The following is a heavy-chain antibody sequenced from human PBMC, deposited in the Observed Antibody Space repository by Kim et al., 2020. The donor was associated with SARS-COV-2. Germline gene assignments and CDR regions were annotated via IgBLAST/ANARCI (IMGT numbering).Heavy chain of an antibody. CDR1: GGSISSGGYY. Sequence: SETLSLTCTVSGGSISSGGYYWSWIRQHPGKGLEWIGYIYYSGSTYYNPSLKSRVTISVDTSKNQFSLKLSSVTAADTAVYYCARDEKAGSGCLAQVCYYYCGMDVWGQGTTVTVSS. CDR2: IYYSGST. CDR3: ARDEKAGSGCLAQVCYYYCGMDV. D-gene: IGHD3-10*01. V-gene: IGHV4-31*03. J-gene: IGHJ6*02.